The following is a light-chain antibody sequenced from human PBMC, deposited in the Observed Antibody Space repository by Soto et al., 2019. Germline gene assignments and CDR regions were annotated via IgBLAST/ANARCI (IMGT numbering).Light chain of an antibody. CDR3: QKRNSWPWT. J-gene: IGKJ1*01. CDR1: QSASSY. CDR2: DES. V-gene: IGKV3-11*01. Sequence: VLTQSPATLSLSPGDSATLSCRASQSASSYLAWYQQKPGQAPRILIYDESTRATGIPDRLSGSGSGTDLTLTISRLEPEDFAVYYCQKRNSWPWTCGQGTKVDI.